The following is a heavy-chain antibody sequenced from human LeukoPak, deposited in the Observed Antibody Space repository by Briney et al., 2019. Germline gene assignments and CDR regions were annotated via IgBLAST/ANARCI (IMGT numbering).Heavy chain of an antibody. CDR2: ISAYNGNT. J-gene: IGHJ5*01. D-gene: IGHD2-21*02. V-gene: IGHV1-18*04. CDR1: GYTFTSYG. CDR3: ARMALDGGDSIGFDS. Sequence: WASAKVSCKASGYTFTSYGISWVRQAPGQGLEWMGWISAYNGNTNYAQKLQGRVTMTTDTSTSTAYMELRSLRSDDTAVYYCARMALDGGDSIGFDSWGQGTLVTVSS.